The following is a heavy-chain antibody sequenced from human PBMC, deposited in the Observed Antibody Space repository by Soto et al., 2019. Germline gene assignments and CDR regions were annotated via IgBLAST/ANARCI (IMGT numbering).Heavy chain of an antibody. CDR1: GDSFTTYW. D-gene: IGHD1-26*01. CDR2: IHPGESDT. J-gene: IGHJ6*02. V-gene: IGHV5-51*01. Sequence: PGESLKISCKSSGDSFTTYWNAWVRQMPGKGLEWMVSIHPGESDTRYSPSFQGQVTISADRSITTAYLQWSSLKASDTAMYYCARHGATYYHYSVMDVWGQGTTVTVSS. CDR3: ARHGATYYHYSVMDV.